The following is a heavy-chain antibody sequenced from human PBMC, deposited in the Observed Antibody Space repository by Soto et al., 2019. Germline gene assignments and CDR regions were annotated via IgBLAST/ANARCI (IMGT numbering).Heavy chain of an antibody. V-gene: IGHV3-33*01. J-gene: IGHJ2*01. D-gene: IGHD3-22*01. CDR1: GFTFSSYG. CDR2: IWYDGSNK. Sequence: QVQLVESGGGVVQPGRSLRLSCAASGFTFSSYGMHWVRQAPGKGLEWVAVIWYDGSNKYYADSVKGRFTISRDNSKNTLYLQMNSLRAEDTAVNYCARDYDSSGYPRWYFDLWGRGTLVTVSS. CDR3: ARDYDSSGYPRWYFDL.